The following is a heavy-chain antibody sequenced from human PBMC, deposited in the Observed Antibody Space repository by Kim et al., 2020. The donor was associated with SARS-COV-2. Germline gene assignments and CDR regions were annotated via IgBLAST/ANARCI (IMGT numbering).Heavy chain of an antibody. CDR2: ISGSGGST. CDR3: AKDEGLAAAAYHWFDP. V-gene: IGHV3-23*01. CDR1: GFTFSSYA. J-gene: IGHJ5*02. Sequence: GGSLRLSCAASGFTFSSYAMSWVRQAPGKGLEWVSAISGSGGSTYYADSVKGRFTISRDNSKNTLYLQMNSLRAEDTAVYYCAKDEGLAAAAYHWFDPWGQGTLVTVSS. D-gene: IGHD6-13*01.